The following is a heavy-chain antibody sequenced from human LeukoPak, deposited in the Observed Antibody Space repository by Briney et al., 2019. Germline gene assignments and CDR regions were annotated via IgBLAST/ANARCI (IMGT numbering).Heavy chain of an antibody. CDR2: IYSGGST. D-gene: IGHD3-22*01. J-gene: IGHJ4*02. CDR3: ARDSARSGYYYSFDY. V-gene: IGHV3-66*02. CDR1: GFTVSSNY. Sequence: GGSLRLSCAASGFTVSSNYMSWVRQAPGKGLEWVSVIYSGGSTYYADSVKGRFTISRDNSKNTLYLQKNSLGAEDTAVYYCARDSARSGYYYSFDYWGQGTLVTVSS.